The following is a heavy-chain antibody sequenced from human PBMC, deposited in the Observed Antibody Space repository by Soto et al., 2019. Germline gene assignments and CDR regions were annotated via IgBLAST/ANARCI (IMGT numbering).Heavy chain of an antibody. V-gene: IGHV1-18*01. CDR2: INAYNANT. Sequence: GASVKVSCKASGYTFTSYGISWVRQAPGQGLEWMGWINAYNANTNYAQKLQGRVTMTTDTSTSTAYMELRSLRSDDTAVYYCATVGYSYYYDSSGYEWFDPWGQGTLVTGSS. CDR1: GYTFTSYG. J-gene: IGHJ5*02. CDR3: ATVGYSYYYDSSGYEWFDP. D-gene: IGHD3-22*01.